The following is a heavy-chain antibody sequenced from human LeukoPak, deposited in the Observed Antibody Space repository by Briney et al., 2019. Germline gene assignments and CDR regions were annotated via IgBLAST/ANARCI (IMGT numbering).Heavy chain of an antibody. Sequence: PGGSLRLSCAASGFTFSSYGMHCVRQAPGKGLEWVAFIRNDGSNKNYADSVKGRFTISRDNSKNTLYLQMNSLRAEDTAVYYCAKDYSKTSYYGSGTYYRPNWFDPWGQGTLVTVSS. CDR2: IRNDGSNK. V-gene: IGHV3-30*02. CDR3: AKDYSKTSYYGSGTYYRPNWFDP. D-gene: IGHD3-10*01. CDR1: GFTFSSYG. J-gene: IGHJ5*02.